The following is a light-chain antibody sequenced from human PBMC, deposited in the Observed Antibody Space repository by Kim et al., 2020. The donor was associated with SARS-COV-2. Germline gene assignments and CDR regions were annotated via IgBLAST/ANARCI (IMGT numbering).Light chain of an antibody. CDR2: KAS. Sequence: DIQMTQSPSTLSASVGDRVTITCRASQTISVWLAWYQQKPGKAPKLLISKASSLESGVPSRFSGSGSGTEFTLSINTLQPDDVGTYYCQRYDVLPWTFGQGTKVDIK. J-gene: IGKJ1*01. CDR1: QTISVW. CDR3: QRYDVLPWT. V-gene: IGKV1-5*03.